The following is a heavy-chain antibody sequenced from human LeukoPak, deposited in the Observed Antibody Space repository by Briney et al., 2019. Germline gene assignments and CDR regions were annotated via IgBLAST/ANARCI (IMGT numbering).Heavy chain of an antibody. J-gene: IGHJ4*02. CDR3: ARRWPHSSGYYLFDY. V-gene: IGHV1-69*05. D-gene: IGHD3-22*01. CDR2: IIPIFGST. Sequence: ASGITSCQASEGTLSGHGVSWVGHALGQRLEWMGGIIPIFGSTNYAQNFQGRVTITMDESTSTAYMELSSLRTDDTAVYYCARRWPHSSGYYLFDYWGQGTLVTVSS. CDR1: EGTLSGHG.